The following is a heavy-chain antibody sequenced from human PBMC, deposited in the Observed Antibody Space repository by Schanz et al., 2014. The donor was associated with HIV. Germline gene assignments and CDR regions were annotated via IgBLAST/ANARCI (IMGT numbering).Heavy chain of an antibody. CDR2: ISESGGRT. D-gene: IGHD3-10*01. CDR1: GFTLSNYA. Sequence: EVQLLDSGGGLVQPGGSLRLSCAAAGFTLSNYAMTWVRQPPGKGLEWVSSISESGGRTYYADSVNGRFTISRDNSKNTLYLQMNSLRAEDTSVYYCARGFQGFDYWGQGTLVTVSS. CDR3: ARGFQGFDY. V-gene: IGHV3-23*01. J-gene: IGHJ4*02.